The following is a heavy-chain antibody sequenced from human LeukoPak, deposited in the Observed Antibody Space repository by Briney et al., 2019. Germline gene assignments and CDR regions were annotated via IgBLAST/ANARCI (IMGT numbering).Heavy chain of an antibody. D-gene: IGHD3-3*01. J-gene: IGHJ4*02. CDR3: ARDGRFLEWLFPL. CDR2: IYTSGST. CDR1: GGSISSGSYY. Sequence: SQTLSLTCTVSGGSISSGSYYWSWIRRPAGKGLEWIGRIYTSGSTNYNPSLKSRVTISVDTSKNQFSLKLSSVTAADTAVYYCARDGRFLEWLFPLWGQGTLVTVSS. V-gene: IGHV4-61*02.